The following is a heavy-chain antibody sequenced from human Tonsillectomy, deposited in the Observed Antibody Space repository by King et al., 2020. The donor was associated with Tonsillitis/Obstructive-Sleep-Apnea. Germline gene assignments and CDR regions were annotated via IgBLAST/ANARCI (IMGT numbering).Heavy chain of an antibody. Sequence: QVQLQQWGAGLLKPSETLSLTCAVYGGSFSGYYWSWIRQPPGKGLEWIGEINHSGSTNYNPSLKSRVTISVDTSKNQFSLKLSSLTAADTAVYYCARIGYCSSTSCYERGYYFDYWGQGTLVTVSS. V-gene: IGHV4-34*01. CDR2: INHSGST. J-gene: IGHJ4*02. CDR3: ARIGYCSSTSCYERGYYFDY. CDR1: GGSFSGYY. D-gene: IGHD2-2*01.